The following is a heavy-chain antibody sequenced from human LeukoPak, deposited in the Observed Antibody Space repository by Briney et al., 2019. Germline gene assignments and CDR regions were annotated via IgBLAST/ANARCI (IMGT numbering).Heavy chain of an antibody. CDR1: GGSISSSSYY. V-gene: IGHV4-39*01. CDR2: IYYSGST. CDR3: ARLNYYGSGSYELDP. Sequence: SETLSLTCTVSGGSISSSSYYWGWIRQPPGKGPEWIGSIYYSGSTYYNPSLKSRVTISVDTSKNQFSLKLSSVTAADTAVYYCARLNYYGSGSYELDPWGQGTLVTVSS. D-gene: IGHD3-10*01. J-gene: IGHJ5*02.